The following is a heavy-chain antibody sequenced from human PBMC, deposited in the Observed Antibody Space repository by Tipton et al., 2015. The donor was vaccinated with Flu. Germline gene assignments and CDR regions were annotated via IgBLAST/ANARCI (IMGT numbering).Heavy chain of an antibody. D-gene: IGHD2-15*01. Sequence: SLRLSCAASGFTFSTYSISWVRQAPGKGLEWVGFIRSKTYGGTTEYAASVKGRFTISRDDSKSIAYLQMNSLKTEDTAVYYCSKLRSAYYYYYGMDVWGQGTTVTVSS. V-gene: IGHV3-49*04. CDR1: GFTFSTYS. CDR2: IRSKTYGGTT. J-gene: IGHJ6*02. CDR3: SKLRSAYYYYYGMDV.